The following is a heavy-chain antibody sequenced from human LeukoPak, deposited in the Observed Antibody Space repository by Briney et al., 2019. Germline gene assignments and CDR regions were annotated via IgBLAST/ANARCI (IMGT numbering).Heavy chain of an antibody. CDR3: TRVIVATKDY. V-gene: IGHV3-49*04. Sequence: GGSLRLSCTGSGFTFGNYAMNWVRQAPGKGLEWVGFIRSKAYGGTPEYAASVKGRFTISRDDSKSIADLQMNSLKTEDTAVYYCTRVIVATKDYWGQGTLVTVSS. CDR2: IRSKAYGGTP. CDR1: GFTFGNYA. D-gene: IGHD5-12*01. J-gene: IGHJ4*02.